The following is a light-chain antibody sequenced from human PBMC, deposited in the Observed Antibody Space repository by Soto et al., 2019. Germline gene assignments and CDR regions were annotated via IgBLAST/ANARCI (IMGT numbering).Light chain of an antibody. CDR2: GAS. CDR3: QQYNSWPPIT. Sequence: IVMTQSPDTLSVSPGERATLSCRASQSVRTKLAWYQQKAGQAPRLLIYGASTRATGIPDRFSGSGSGTEFTLTISSLQSEDFAVYYCQQYNSWPPITFGQGTRLEIK. J-gene: IGKJ5*01. CDR1: QSVRTK. V-gene: IGKV3-15*01.